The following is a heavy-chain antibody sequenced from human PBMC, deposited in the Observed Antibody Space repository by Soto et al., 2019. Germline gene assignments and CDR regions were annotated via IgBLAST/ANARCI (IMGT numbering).Heavy chain of an antibody. CDR3: ARDRASYSSSWYGWFDP. CDR2: INAGNGNT. V-gene: IGHV1-3*01. D-gene: IGHD6-13*01. Sequence: QVQLVQSGAEVKKPGASVKVSCKASGYTFTSYAMHWVRQAPGQRLEWMGWINAGNGNTKYSQKFQGRVTITRDTSASTAYRELSSLRSEDTAVYYCARDRASYSSSWYGWFDPWGQGTLVTVSS. J-gene: IGHJ5*02. CDR1: GYTFTSYA.